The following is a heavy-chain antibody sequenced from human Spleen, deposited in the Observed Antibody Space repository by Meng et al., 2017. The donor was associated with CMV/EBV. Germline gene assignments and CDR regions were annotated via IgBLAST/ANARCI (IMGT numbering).Heavy chain of an antibody. CDR3: ARGGATIWFDP. CDR2: TSYRSKWYN. D-gene: IGHD1-26*01. CDR1: GGSVSSTSVA. V-gene: IGHV6-1*01. J-gene: IGHJ5*02. Sequence: SQTLSLTCVISGGSVSSTSVAWNWLRQSPSRGLEWLGRTSYRSKWYNDYAVSVKGRITINADTSKNQFSLQLNSVTPEDTAVYYCARGGATIWFDPWGQGTLVTVSS.